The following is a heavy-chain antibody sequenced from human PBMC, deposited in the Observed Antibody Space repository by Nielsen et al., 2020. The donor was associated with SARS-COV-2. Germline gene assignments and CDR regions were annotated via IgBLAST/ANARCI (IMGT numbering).Heavy chain of an antibody. CDR2: ISYDGSNK. V-gene: IGHV3-30*03. CDR3: VRDSSVVIWSGYPVD. D-gene: IGHD3-3*01. Sequence: GGSLRLSCAASGFTFSSYGMHWVRQAPGKGLEWVAVISYDGSNKYYADSVKGRFTISRDNSKNTLYLQMNSLRAEDTAVYYRVRDSSVVIWSGYPVDWGQGTLVTVSS. J-gene: IGHJ4*02. CDR1: GFTFSSYG.